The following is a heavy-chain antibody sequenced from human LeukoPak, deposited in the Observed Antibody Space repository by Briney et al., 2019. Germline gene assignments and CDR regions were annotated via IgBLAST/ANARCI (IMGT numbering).Heavy chain of an antibody. Sequence: GGSLRLSCAASGFTVSSNYMSWVRQAPGKGLEWVSVIYSGGSAYYADSVRGRFTISRDNSKNTLYLQMNSLRAEDTAVYYCVPYYYDSSGYYSDYWGQGTLVTVSS. J-gene: IGHJ4*02. CDR1: GFTVSSNY. V-gene: IGHV3-53*01. D-gene: IGHD3-22*01. CDR2: IYSGGSA. CDR3: VPYYYDSSGYYSDY.